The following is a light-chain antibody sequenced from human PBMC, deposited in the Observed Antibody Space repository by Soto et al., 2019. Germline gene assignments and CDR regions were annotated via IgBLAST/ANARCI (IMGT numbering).Light chain of an antibody. CDR1: TSNIGSNY. J-gene: IGLJ2*01. Sequence: QSVLTQPPSASGTPGQRVTISCSGSTSNIGSNYVYWYQQLPGTAPKLLIYMNNQRPSGVPDRFPGSKSGTSASLAISGLRSEDEADYYCAAWDDSLSGRVFGGGTKLTVL. CDR2: MNN. CDR3: AAWDDSLSGRV. V-gene: IGLV1-47*01.